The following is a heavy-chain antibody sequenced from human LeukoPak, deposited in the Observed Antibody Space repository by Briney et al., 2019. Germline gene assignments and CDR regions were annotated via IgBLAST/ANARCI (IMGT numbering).Heavy chain of an antibody. CDR1: GSSITDHY. D-gene: IGHD6-6*01. Sequence: SETLSLTCTVSGSSITDHYLTWIPQPPGNGLEWIVYISHIGSTNYNPSLKSRVTISVDTSKNQFYLKLSSVTAADTALYYCARDRMSINALDMWGEGTMVTVYS. CDR3: ARDRMSINALDM. CDR2: ISHIGST. V-gene: IGHV4-59*11. J-gene: IGHJ3*02.